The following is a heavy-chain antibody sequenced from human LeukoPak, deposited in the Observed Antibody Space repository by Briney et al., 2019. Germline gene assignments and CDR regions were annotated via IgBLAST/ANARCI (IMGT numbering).Heavy chain of an antibody. D-gene: IGHD3-22*01. CDR1: GFTFSSYA. J-gene: IGHJ3*01. Sequence: AASLGLSCAASGFTFSSYAMSWVRQVPGKGLEWVSAISGSGGGTFYTESVKGLFTISRDNSKNTLPLQMNSLRAADTAIYHCAKGYDHYDDGGYYSRPDAFDLWGQGTMVTVSS. V-gene: IGHV3-23*01. CDR3: AKGYDHYDDGGYYSRPDAFDL. CDR2: ISGSGGGT.